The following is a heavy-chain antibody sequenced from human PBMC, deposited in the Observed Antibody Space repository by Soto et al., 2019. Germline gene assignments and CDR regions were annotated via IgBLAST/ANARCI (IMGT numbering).Heavy chain of an antibody. D-gene: IGHD2-8*02. Sequence: ASVKVSCKASGGTFSIYGFSWVRQAPGQGPEWIGGIIPILTTPNYAQKFQGRVTIVADESTTTVYMELSSLKVEDTAVYYCATSVGIAPTGEDGMDVWGQGTSVTVSS. V-gene: IGHV1-69*13. J-gene: IGHJ6*02. CDR2: IIPILTTP. CDR3: ATSVGIAPTGEDGMDV. CDR1: GGTFSIYG.